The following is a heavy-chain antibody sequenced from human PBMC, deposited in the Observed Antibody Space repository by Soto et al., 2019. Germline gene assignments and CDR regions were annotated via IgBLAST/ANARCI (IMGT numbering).Heavy chain of an antibody. CDR1: GFTFSSYG. CDR3: ARDHLRLGELSSLDY. Sequence: GGSLRLSCAASGFTFSSYGMHWVRQAPGKGLEWVAVISYDGSNKYYADSVKGRFTISRDNSKNTLYLQMNSLRAEDTAVYYCARDHLRLGELSSLDYWGQGTLVTVSS. J-gene: IGHJ4*02. D-gene: IGHD3-16*02. CDR2: ISYDGSNK. V-gene: IGHV3-30*03.